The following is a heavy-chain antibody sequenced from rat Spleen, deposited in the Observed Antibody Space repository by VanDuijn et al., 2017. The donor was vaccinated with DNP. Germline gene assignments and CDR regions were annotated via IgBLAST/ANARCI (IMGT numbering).Heavy chain of an antibody. CDR1: GFTFFSYD. CDR3: VRWNSGHFDY. J-gene: IGHJ2*01. D-gene: IGHD4-3*01. CDR2: INTDGGST. Sequence: EVRLMESGGGLINPGRSLKLSCATSGFTFFSYDMAWVRQAPGKGLEWVASINTDGGSTYYPDSVKGRFAISRDNAKSTLYLQMNSLRSEDMATYYCVRWNSGHFDYWGQGVMVTVSS. V-gene: IGHV5S23*01.